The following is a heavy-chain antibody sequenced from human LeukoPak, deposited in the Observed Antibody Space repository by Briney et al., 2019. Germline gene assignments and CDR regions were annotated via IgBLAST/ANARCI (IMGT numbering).Heavy chain of an antibody. V-gene: IGHV3-23*01. D-gene: IGHD3-10*01. CDR2: ISGSGGST. J-gene: IGHJ3*02. CDR3: AKDYITMVRGGLDAFDN. Sequence: GGSLRLSCAASGFTFSSYAMSWVRQAPGKGLEWVSAISGSGGSTYYADSVKGRFTISRDNSKNTLYLQMNSLRAEDTAVYYCAKDYITMVRGGLDAFDNWGQGAMVTVSS. CDR1: GFTFSSYA.